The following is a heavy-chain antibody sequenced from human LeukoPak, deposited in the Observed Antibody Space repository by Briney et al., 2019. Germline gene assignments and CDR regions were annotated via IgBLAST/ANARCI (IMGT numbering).Heavy chain of an antibody. Sequence: SETLFLTCTVSGGSISSYYWSWIRQPPGKGLEWIGYIYYSGSTNYNPSLKSRVTISVDTSKNQFSLKLSSVTAADTAVYYCARQGGSYLPNFDYWGQGTLVTVSS. V-gene: IGHV4-59*08. CDR1: GGSISSYY. CDR3: ARQGGSYLPNFDY. D-gene: IGHD1-26*01. CDR2: IYYSGST. J-gene: IGHJ4*02.